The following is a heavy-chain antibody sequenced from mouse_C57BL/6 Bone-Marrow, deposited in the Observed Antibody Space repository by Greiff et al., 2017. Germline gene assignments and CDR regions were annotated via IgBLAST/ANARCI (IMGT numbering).Heavy chain of an antibody. J-gene: IGHJ2*01. CDR2: INPYNGGT. V-gene: IGHV1-19*01. CDR1: GYTFTDYY. D-gene: IGHD2-1*01. CDR3: ALYVNYRQYFDY. Sequence: EVQLQQSGPVLVKPGASVKMSCKASGYTFTDYYMNWVKQSHGKSLEWIGVINPYNGGTSYNQKFKGKATLTVDKSSSTAYMELNSLTSEDSAVYYCALYVNYRQYFDYWGQGTTLTVSS.